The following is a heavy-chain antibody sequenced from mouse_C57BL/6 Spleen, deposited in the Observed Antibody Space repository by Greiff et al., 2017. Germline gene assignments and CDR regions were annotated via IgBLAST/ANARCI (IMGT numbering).Heavy chain of an antibody. CDR1: GYTFTDYN. CDR3: ARDAFITTVVARGDY. J-gene: IGHJ4*01. CDR2: INPNNGGT. V-gene: IGHV1-22*01. Sequence: EVKLQQSGPELVKPGASVKMSCKASGYTFTDYNMHWVKQSHGKSLEGIGYINPNNGGTSYNQKFKGKATLTVNKSSSTAYRELRSLTSEDSAVYYCARDAFITTVVARGDYWGQGTSVTVSS. D-gene: IGHD1-1*01.